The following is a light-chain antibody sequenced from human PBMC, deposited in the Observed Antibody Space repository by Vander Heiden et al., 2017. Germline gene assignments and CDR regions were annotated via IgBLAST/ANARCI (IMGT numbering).Light chain of an antibody. CDR2: EAS. V-gene: IGKV3-11*01. CDR1: QSVSSY. CDR3: QQRRNWQTT. J-gene: IGKJ5*01. Sequence: IVFTQSPPTLPLSPGSPATLSSRASQSVSSYLDWYQQKPGQAPRLLIYEASNRATGIPARFSGSGSGTDFTLTISSLEPEDFAVYYCQQRRNWQTTFGQGTQLEIK.